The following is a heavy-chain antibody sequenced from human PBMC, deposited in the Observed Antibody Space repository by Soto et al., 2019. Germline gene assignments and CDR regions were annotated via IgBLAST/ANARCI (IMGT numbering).Heavy chain of an antibody. V-gene: IGHV5-51*01. D-gene: IGHD3-10*01. CDR2: IYPDDSDT. Sequence: GESLKISCKVSGYSFTNYWIAWVRQMPGKGLEWMGIIYPDDSDTRYSPSFQGQVTISADKSITTAYLQWSSLKASDIAVYYCAGLGFGEFLNLDSWGQGTLVTVSS. CDR1: GYSFTNYW. J-gene: IGHJ4*02. CDR3: AGLGFGEFLNLDS.